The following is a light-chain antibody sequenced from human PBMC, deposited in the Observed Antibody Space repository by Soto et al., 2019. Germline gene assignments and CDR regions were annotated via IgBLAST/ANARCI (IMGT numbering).Light chain of an antibody. CDR2: AND. CDR1: TSNIGSNT. CDR3: GAWHDSLNGYV. J-gene: IGLJ1*01. V-gene: IGLV1-44*01. Sequence: QAVLTQPPSASGTPGQRVTISCSGSTSNIGSNTVNWYQQLPGTAPKLLIFANDQRPSGVPDRFSGSRSGTSASLAISGLQSEDEADYYCGAWHDSLNGYVFGTGTQ.